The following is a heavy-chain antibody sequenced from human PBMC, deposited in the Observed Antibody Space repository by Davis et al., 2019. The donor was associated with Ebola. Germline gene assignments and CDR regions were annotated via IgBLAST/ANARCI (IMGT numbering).Heavy chain of an antibody. CDR1: GFTFTSSA. V-gene: IGHV1-58*02. J-gene: IGHJ4*01. Sequence: AASVKVSCKASGFTFTSSAMQWVRQARGQRLEWIGWIVLDSGNTNYAQKFQGRVTITRDMSTGTSYLDLTNLTSDDTAIYYCAASAGTVGKFDYWGQGTLVTVSS. CDR2: IVLDSGNT. D-gene: IGHD1-14*01. CDR3: AASAGTVGKFDY.